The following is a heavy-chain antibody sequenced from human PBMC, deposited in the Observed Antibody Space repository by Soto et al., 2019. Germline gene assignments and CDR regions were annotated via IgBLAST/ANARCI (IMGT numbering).Heavy chain of an antibody. CDR2: ISGSGGST. J-gene: IGHJ4*02. V-gene: IGHV3-23*01. Sequence: GGSLRLSCAASGFTFSSYAMSWVRQAPGKGLEWVSAISGSGGSTYYADSVKGRFTISRDNSKNTLYLQMNSLRAEDTAVYYCAKGPPLMGDYVWGSYRYRAERSDYWGQGT. CDR3: AKGPPLMGDYVWGSYRYRAERSDY. D-gene: IGHD3-16*02. CDR1: GFTFSSYA.